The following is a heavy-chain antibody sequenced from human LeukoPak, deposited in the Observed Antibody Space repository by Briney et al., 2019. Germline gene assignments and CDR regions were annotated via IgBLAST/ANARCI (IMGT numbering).Heavy chain of an antibody. D-gene: IGHD4-23*01. Sequence: GGSLRLSCAASGFTFSSYSMSWVRQAPGKGLEWVSAISGSGGSTYYADSVKGRFTISRDNSKNTLYLQMNSLRAEDTAVYYCARDWGYGGNSGYYYYGMDVWGQGTTVTVSS. J-gene: IGHJ6*02. V-gene: IGHV3-23*01. CDR2: ISGSGGST. CDR3: ARDWGYGGNSGYYYYGMDV. CDR1: GFTFSSYS.